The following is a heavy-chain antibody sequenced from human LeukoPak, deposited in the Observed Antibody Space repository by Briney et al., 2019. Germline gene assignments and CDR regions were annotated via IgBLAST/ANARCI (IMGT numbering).Heavy chain of an antibody. Sequence: GGSLRLSCAASGFTFSSYEMNWVRQAPGQGLEWVSYISTTGTTIHYADSVKGRFTISRDNAKKSLYLQMNSLRAEDTAVYYCARKLGSSNWFDSWRQATLVTVSS. CDR3: ARKLGSSNWFDS. V-gene: IGHV3-48*03. CDR1: GFTFSSYE. D-gene: IGHD1-26*01. J-gene: IGHJ5*01. CDR2: ISTTGTTI.